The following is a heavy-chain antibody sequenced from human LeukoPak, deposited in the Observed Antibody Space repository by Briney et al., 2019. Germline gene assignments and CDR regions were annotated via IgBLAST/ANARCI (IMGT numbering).Heavy chain of an antibody. CDR3: ARDLGLWLVGD. D-gene: IGHD6-19*01. CDR2: ISGSGGST. Sequence: PGGSLRLSCAASGFTFSSYAMSWVRQAPGKGLEWVSAISGSGGSTYYADSAKGRFTISRDNSKNTLYLQMNSLRAEDTAVYYCARDLGLWLVGDWGQGTLVTVSS. V-gene: IGHV3-23*01. J-gene: IGHJ4*02. CDR1: GFTFSSYA.